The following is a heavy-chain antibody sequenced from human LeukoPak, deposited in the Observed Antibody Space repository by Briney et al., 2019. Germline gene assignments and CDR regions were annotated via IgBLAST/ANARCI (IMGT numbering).Heavy chain of an antibody. CDR1: GYTFTSYG. J-gene: IGHJ3*02. CDR2: INAYNGNT. Sequence: ASVKVSCKDSGYTFTSYGISWVRQAPAQGLAWMGWINAYNGNTNYAQKLQGRVTMTTDPSTSTAYMELRSLRSDDTAVYYCAREGGDGFSHAFDIWGQGTMVTVFS. D-gene: IGHD3-3*01. V-gene: IGHV1-18*01. CDR3: AREGGDGFSHAFDI.